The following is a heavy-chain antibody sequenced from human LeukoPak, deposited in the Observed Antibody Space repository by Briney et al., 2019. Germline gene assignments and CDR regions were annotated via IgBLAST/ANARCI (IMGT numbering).Heavy chain of an antibody. Sequence: GGSLRLSCAASGFTFSSYAMSWVRQAPGKGLEWVSAISGSGGSTYYADSVKGRFTISRDNSKNTLYPQMNSLRAEDTAVYYCAKTDYYDRLYYFDYWGQGTLVTVSS. V-gene: IGHV3-23*01. J-gene: IGHJ4*02. CDR1: GFTFSSYA. D-gene: IGHD3-22*01. CDR2: ISGSGGST. CDR3: AKTDYYDRLYYFDY.